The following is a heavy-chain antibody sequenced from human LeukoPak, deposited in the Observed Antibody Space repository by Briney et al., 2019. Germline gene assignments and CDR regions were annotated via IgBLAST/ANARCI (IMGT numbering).Heavy chain of an antibody. CDR1: GFTFRSYV. V-gene: IGHV3-74*01. J-gene: IGHJ3*02. CDR3: ARDVSYGFDI. Sequence: GGSPRLSCADSGFTFRSYVMYWVRHAPGKGLVWVARINGDGSGISYADSVKGRFTISRDNAKNTLYLQMNSVRAEDTALYYCARDVSYGFDIWGQGTMVTVSS. CDR2: INGDGSGI.